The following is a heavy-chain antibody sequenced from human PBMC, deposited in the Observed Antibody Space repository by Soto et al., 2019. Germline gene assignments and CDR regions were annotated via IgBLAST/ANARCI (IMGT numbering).Heavy chain of an antibody. Sequence: QVQLVESGGGVVQPGRSLRLSCAASGFTFSSYGFTFSSYAMHWVRQAPGKGLEWVAVISYDGSNRYYEDSVKGRFTISRDKPKNTLYLQMSSLRAEDTAVYYCARAMRGGLDYWGQGTLVTVSS. J-gene: IGHJ4*02. CDR2: ISYDGSNR. CDR1: GFTFSSYGFTFSSYA. D-gene: IGHD3-16*01. V-gene: IGHV3-30-3*01. CDR3: ARAMRGGLDY.